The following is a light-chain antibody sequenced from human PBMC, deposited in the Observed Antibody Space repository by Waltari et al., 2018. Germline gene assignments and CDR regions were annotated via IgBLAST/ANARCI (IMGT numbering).Light chain of an antibody. CDR3: ASWDDSLNGHWV. CDR1: SSNLGNNV. Sequence: QSVLTQPPSASGTPWQRVTISCSGTSSNLGNNVVNWYQQVPGTAPKLLIYRNDRRPAGVPDRFSASKSGTSASLAISGLQSEDEAEDYCASWDDSLNGHWVFGGGTKVTVL. V-gene: IGLV1-44*01. J-gene: IGLJ3*02. CDR2: RND.